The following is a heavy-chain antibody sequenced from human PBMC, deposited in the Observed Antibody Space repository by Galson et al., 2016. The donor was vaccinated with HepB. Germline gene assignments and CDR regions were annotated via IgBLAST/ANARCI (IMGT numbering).Heavy chain of an antibody. CDR3: ARESARTFYYDSSGYRWAFDI. Sequence: APGKGPEWVAGISYDGSKKYYADSVQGRFTISRDNSKNTLYLQMNSLRVEDTAMYYCARESARTFYYDSSGYRWAFDIWGQGTMVTVSS. V-gene: IGHV3-30-3*01. CDR2: ISYDGSKK. J-gene: IGHJ3*02. D-gene: IGHD3-22*01.